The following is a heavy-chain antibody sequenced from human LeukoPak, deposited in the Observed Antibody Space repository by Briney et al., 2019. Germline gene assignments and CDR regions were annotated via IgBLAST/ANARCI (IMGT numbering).Heavy chain of an antibody. V-gene: IGHV4-4*07. CDR1: GVPIFTFY. CDR3: ARKGSEPYNWLDS. D-gene: IGHD1-14*01. CDR2: IYTSGNT. Sequence: PSETLSLNCSVSGVPIFTFYGSWIPQPAGKGLEWIGRIYTSGNTKYNPFLKSRVPTSVDTSKNQFSLKLSSVTAADTAVYYCARKGSEPYNWLDSWGQGILVTVSS. J-gene: IGHJ5*01.